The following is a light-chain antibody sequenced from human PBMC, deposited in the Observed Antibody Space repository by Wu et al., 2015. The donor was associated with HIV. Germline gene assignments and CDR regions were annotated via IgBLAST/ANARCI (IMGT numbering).Light chain of an antibody. CDR1: QSFSSSY. J-gene: IGKJ2*03. Sequence: EIVLTQSPGTLSLSPGERATLSCRASQSFSSSYLAWYQQKPGQAPRLLIFGASSRATGIPDRFSGSGSGTDFTLTISRLEPEDFALYYCQQYGNSPPYSFGQGTKLEIK. CDR2: GAS. CDR3: QQYGNSPPYS. V-gene: IGKV3-20*01.